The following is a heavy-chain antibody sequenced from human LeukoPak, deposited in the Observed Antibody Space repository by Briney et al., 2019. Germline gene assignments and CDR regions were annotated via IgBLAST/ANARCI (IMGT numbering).Heavy chain of an antibody. J-gene: IGHJ4*02. D-gene: IGHD5-24*01. CDR2: IIPSGHTT. Sequence: PGGSLRLSCVASGFTFSSHGMNWVRQAPGKGLEWVSGIIPSGHTTYYADSVRGRFTISRDNSGNTVYLQMNSLRAEDTAVYYCAKDDRWLQFCCWGQGTLVTVSA. CDR1: GFTFSSHG. CDR3: AKDDRWLQFCC. V-gene: IGHV3-23*01.